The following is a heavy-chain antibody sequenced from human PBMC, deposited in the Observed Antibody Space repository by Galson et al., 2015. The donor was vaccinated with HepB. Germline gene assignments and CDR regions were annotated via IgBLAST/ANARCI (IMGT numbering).Heavy chain of an antibody. CDR3: TTYQLWLYLDAFDI. CDR1: GFTFSNAW. V-gene: IGHV3-15*01. J-gene: IGHJ3*02. Sequence: SLRLSCAASGFTFSNAWMSWVRQAPGKGLEWVGRIKSKTDGGTTDYAAPVKGRFTISRDDSKNTLYLQMNSLKTEDTAVYYCTTYQLWLYLDAFDIWGQGTMVTVSS. D-gene: IGHD5-18*01. CDR2: IKSKTDGGTT.